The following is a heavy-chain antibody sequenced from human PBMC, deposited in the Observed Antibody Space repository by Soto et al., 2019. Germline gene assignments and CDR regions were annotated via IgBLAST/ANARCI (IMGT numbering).Heavy chain of an antibody. J-gene: IGHJ6*02. V-gene: IGHV1-8*01. D-gene: IGHD3-16*01. CDR1: GYTFTSYE. CDR3: ARTRVRPAVLSGGGYYYCGMDV. CDR2: MNPHRGNT. Sequence: QVQLVQSGAEVKKPGASVKVSCKASGYTFTSYEITWVRQATAQGREWMEWMNPHRGNTGYAEKLQGRVTMTRNTSISTAYMEQSSLRSEDTAVYYCARTRVRPAVLSGGGYYYCGMDVWGQGTTVTVSS.